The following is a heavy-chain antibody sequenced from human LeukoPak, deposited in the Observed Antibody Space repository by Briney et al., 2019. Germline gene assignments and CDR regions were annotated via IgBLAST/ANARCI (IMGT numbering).Heavy chain of an antibody. CDR1: GGSISTSSYY. CDR3: ARGLQSWSGYYGGNWFDP. Sequence: PSETLSLTCTVSGGSISTSSYYWGWIRRPPGKGLEWIGSIYYSGSTYYNLSLKSRVTISLDTSKNQFSLKLSSVTAADTAVYYCARGLQSWSGYYGGNWFDPWGQGTLVTVSS. V-gene: IGHV4-39*07. J-gene: IGHJ5*02. CDR2: IYYSGST. D-gene: IGHD3-3*01.